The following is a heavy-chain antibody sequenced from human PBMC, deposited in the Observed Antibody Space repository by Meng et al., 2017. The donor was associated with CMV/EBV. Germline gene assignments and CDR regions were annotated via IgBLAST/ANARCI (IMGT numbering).Heavy chain of an antibody. V-gene: IGHV1-46*01. Sequence: ASVKVSCKTSGYTFTRFHMHWVRQAPGQGLEWMGKIIPSSGSTTYAPRFQGRVTMTGDTSTSTVYMELNSLRSEDTAVYSCARDYGDYVFDYWGQGTLVTVSS. CDR3: ARDYGDYVFDY. D-gene: IGHD4-17*01. J-gene: IGHJ4*02. CDR2: IIPSSGST. CDR1: GYTFTRFH.